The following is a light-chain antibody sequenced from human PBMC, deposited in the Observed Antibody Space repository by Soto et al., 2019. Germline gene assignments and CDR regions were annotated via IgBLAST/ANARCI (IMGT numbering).Light chain of an antibody. Sequence: DIQMTQSPSALSASVGDRVTITCRASQSVSNWLAWYRQKPGEAPKLLIYEASTLERGVPSRFSDSGSGTEFTLTISSLQPDYFATFDFQQYDTYYRTFGQGTKVEVK. CDR2: EAS. CDR1: QSVSNW. J-gene: IGKJ1*01. V-gene: IGKV1-5*03. CDR3: QQYDTYYRT.